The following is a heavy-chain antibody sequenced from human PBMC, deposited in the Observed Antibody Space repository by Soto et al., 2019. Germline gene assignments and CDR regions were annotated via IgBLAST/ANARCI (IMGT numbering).Heavy chain of an antibody. CDR3: ARERWGYNYGYYFDF. CDR1: GFTFSSYE. D-gene: IGHD5-18*01. Sequence: EVQLVESGGGLVQPGGSLRLSCAASGFTFSSYEMNWVRQAPGKGLEWVSYSSSSGSTIYYADSVKGRFTISRDNAKNSLYLQMNSLRAEDTAIYYCARERWGYNYGYYFDFWGQGTLVTVSS. V-gene: IGHV3-48*03. CDR2: SSSSGSTI. J-gene: IGHJ4*02.